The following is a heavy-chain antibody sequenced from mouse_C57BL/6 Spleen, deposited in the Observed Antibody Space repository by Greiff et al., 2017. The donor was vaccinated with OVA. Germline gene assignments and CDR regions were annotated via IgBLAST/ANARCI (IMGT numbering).Heavy chain of an antibody. Sequence: VQLVESGAELVRPGASVTLSCKASGYTFTDYEMHWVKQTPVHGLEWIGAIDPETGGTAYNQKFKGKAILTADKSSSTAYMELRSLTSEDSAVYYCTSSTTVVAFDYWGQGTTLTVSS. CDR1: GYTFTDYE. V-gene: IGHV1-15*01. D-gene: IGHD1-1*01. CDR3: TSSTTVVAFDY. CDR2: IDPETGGT. J-gene: IGHJ2*01.